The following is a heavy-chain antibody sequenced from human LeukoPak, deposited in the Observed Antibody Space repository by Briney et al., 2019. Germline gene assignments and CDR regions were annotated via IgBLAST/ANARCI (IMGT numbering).Heavy chain of an antibody. CDR2: IIPIFGTA. J-gene: IGHJ4*02. D-gene: IGHD3-22*01. Sequence: GASVKVSCKASGGTFSSYAISWVRQAPGQGLEWMGGIIPIFGTANYAQKFQGRVTITADESTSTAYMELSSLRSEDTAVYYCASGSPNYYDSSGYYDGGYWGQGTLVTVSS. V-gene: IGHV1-69*13. CDR1: GGTFSSYA. CDR3: ASGSPNYYDSSGYYDGGY.